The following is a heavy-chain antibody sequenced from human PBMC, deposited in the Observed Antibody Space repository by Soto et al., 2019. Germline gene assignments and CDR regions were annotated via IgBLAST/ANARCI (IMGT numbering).Heavy chain of an antibody. CDR2: VYISGST. V-gene: IGHV4-4*07. J-gene: IGHJ3*02. Sequence: QVQLQESGPGLVKPSETLSLTCTVSGGSISTYYWNWIRQSAGKGLEWIGRVYISGSTNYHPSLKRRVAMSVDTSNNQFSLKVTSVTAADKAVYYCASGGRDGFDIWGQGTMVTV. CDR3: ASGGRDGFDI. CDR1: GGSISTYY.